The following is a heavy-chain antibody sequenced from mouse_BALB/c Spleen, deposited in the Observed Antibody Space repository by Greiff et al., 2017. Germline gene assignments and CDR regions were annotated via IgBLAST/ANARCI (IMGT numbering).Heavy chain of an antibody. CDR3: ARGDIDY. V-gene: IGHV1-77*01. J-gene: IGHJ3*01. Sequence: QVQLQQSGPELVKPGASVKMSCKASGYTFTDYVISWVKQRPGQGLEWIGEIYPGSGSTYYNEKFKGKATLTADKSSNTAYMQLSSLTSEDSAVYYCARGDIDYWGQGTLVTVSA. CDR2: IYPGSGST. CDR1: GYTFTDYV.